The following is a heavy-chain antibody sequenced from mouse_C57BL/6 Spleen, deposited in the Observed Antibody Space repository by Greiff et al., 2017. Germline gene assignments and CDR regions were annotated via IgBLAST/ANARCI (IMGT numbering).Heavy chain of an antibody. CDR3: TSVIYYDYDGGFAY. J-gene: IGHJ3*01. Sequence: EVQLQQSGTVLARPGASVKMSCKTSGYTFTSYWMHWVKQRPGQGLEWIGAIYPGNSDTSYNQKFKGKAKLSAVTSASTAYMELSSLTNEDSAVYYCTSVIYYDYDGGFAYWGHGTLVTVSA. V-gene: IGHV1-5*01. CDR2: IYPGNSDT. CDR1: GYTFTSYW. D-gene: IGHD2-4*01.